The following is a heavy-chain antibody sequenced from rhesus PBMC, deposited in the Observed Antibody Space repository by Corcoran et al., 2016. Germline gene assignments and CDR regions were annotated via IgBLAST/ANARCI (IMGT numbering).Heavy chain of an antibody. D-gene: IGHD3-16*01. CDR3: ATSGVVTEPNY. Sequence: QVQLQESGPGLVKPSETLSLTCAVSGGSVSSSNWWSWIRQPPGKGLEWIGYIYGSGGGTNYNPSLKNRVTISIDTSKNQFSPKLSSVTAADTAVYYCATSGVVTEPNYWGQGVLVTVSS. CDR2: IYGSGGGT. J-gene: IGHJ4*01. V-gene: IGHV4-106*01. CDR1: GGSVSSSNW.